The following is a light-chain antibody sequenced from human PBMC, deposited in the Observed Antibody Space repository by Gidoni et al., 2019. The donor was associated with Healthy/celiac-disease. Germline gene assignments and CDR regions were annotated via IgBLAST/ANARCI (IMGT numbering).Light chain of an antibody. V-gene: IGKV3-20*01. CDR1: QSVSSSY. CDR2: GAS. Sequence: EIVLTQSPGTLSLSPGERATLSCRASQSVSSSYLAWYQQKPGQAPRLLIYGASSRATGIPDRFMGSGSGTDFTLTISRLEPEDFAVYYCQQYGSSPYTFXXXTKLEIK. CDR3: QQYGSSPYT. J-gene: IGKJ2*01.